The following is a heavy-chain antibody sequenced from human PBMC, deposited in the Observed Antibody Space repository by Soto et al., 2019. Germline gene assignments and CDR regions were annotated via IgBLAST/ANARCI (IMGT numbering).Heavy chain of an antibody. CDR2: INPKTAST. V-gene: IGHV1-2*02. J-gene: IGHJ6*02. CDR3: ARIKWGLNYYNGMDV. Sequence: QVQLVQSGAEVKKSGASVKVSCKPSGYSFSDYFIQWVRQAPGQGLEWVAWINPKTASTNYAKKFQGRVSLTWHTSSTTAYMELTRLRPDDTAVYYCARIKWGLNYYNGMDVWGQGTTVIVSS. CDR1: GYSFSDYF. D-gene: IGHD1-26*01.